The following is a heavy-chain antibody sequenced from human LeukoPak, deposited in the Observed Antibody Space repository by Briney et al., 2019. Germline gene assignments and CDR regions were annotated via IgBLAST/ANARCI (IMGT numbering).Heavy chain of an antibody. CDR1: GGSISSGSYY. CDR2: IYTSGST. D-gene: IGHD7-27*01. Sequence: SETLSLTCTVSGGSISSGSYYWSWIRQPAGKGLKWIGRIYTSGSTNYNPSLKSRVTISVDTSKNQFSLKLSSVTAADTAVYYCASAFITGDYDYWGQGTLVTVSS. J-gene: IGHJ4*02. CDR3: ASAFITGDYDY. V-gene: IGHV4-61*02.